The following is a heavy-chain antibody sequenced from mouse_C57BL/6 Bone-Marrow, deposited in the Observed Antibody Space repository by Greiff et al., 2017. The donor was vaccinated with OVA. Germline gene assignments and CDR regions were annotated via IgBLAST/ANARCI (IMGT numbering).Heavy chain of an antibody. CDR1: GYTFTSYW. V-gene: IGHV1-55*01. Sequence: QVQLKQPGAELVKPGASVKMSCKASGYTFTSYWITWVKQRLGQGLEWIGDIYPGSGSTNYNEKFKSKATLTVATSSSTAYMQLSSLTSEDSAVYYCARGGGNYVDDWGQGTTLTVSS. J-gene: IGHJ2*01. CDR3: ARGGGNYVDD. CDR2: IYPGSGST.